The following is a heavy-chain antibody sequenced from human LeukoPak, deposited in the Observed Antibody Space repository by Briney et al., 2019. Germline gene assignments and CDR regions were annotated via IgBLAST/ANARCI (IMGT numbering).Heavy chain of an antibody. CDR1: GGSFSGYY. D-gene: IGHD6-25*01. CDR2: INHSGST. CDR3: ARDGGIAAAMSLDY. V-gene: IGHV4-34*09. Sequence: SETLSLTCAVYGGSFSGYYWIWIRQPPGKGLEWIGEINHSGSTNYNPSLKSRVTISVDTSKNQFSLKLNSVTAADTAVYYCARDGGIAAAMSLDYWGQGTLVTVSS. J-gene: IGHJ4*02.